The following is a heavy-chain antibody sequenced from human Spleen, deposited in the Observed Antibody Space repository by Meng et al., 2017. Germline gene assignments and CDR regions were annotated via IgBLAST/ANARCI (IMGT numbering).Heavy chain of an antibody. CDR3: ARWRAYCSGGSCYSFSWFDP. CDR1: GYTFTNFG. V-gene: IGHV1-18*01. D-gene: IGHD2-15*01. Sequence: ASVKVSCKASGYTFTNFGISWVRQAPGQGLEWIGWISAHNGHTNYAQTLQGRVTMTTDTSTSIAYMDLRSLTSDDTAVYYCARWRAYCSGGSCYSFSWFDPWGQGTLVTVSS. J-gene: IGHJ5*02. CDR2: ISAHNGHT.